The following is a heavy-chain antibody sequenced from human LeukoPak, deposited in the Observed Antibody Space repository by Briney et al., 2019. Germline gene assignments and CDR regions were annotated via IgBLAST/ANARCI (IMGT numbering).Heavy chain of an antibody. CDR1: GGTFSSYA. J-gene: IGHJ5*02. CDR2: IIPIFGTA. CDR3: ARSPVVPAAAWFDP. Sequence: SVKVSCKASGGTFSSYAISWVRQAPGQELEWMGGIIPIFGTANYAQKFQGRVTITTDESTSTAYMELSSLRSEDTAVYYCARSPVVPAAAWFDPWGQGTLVTVSS. V-gene: IGHV1-69*05. D-gene: IGHD2-2*01.